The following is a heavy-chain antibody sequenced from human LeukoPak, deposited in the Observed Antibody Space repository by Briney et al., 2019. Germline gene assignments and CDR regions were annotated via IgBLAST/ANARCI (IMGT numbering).Heavy chain of an antibody. CDR2: INHSGST. CDR1: GGSFSGYY. Sequence: SETLSLTCAVYGGSFSGYYWSWIRQPPGKGLEWIGEINHSGSTNYNPSLKSRVTISVDTSKNQFSLKLSSVTAADTAVYYCAIGVNWFDPWGQGTLVTVSS. CDR3: AIGVNWFDP. V-gene: IGHV4-34*01. J-gene: IGHJ5*02.